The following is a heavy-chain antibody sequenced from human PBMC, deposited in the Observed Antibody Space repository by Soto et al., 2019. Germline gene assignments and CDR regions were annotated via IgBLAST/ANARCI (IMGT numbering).Heavy chain of an antibody. V-gene: IGHV1-18*01. CDR2: ISAYNGNT. J-gene: IGHJ3*02. CDR1: GYTFTSYG. CDR3: ARDERKDIVVVPAAGDAFDI. Sequence: QVQLVQSGAEVKKPGATVKVSCKASGYTFTSYGISRVRQAPGQGLEWMGWISAYNGNTNYAQTLQGRVTMTTDTSTSTAYMELRSLRSDDTAVYYCARDERKDIVVVPAAGDAFDIWGQGTMVTVSS. D-gene: IGHD2-2*01.